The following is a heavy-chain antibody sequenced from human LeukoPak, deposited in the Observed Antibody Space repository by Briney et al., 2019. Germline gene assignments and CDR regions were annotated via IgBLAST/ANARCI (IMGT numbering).Heavy chain of an antibody. CDR1: GFTFSSYS. D-gene: IGHD6-13*01. CDR3: AKGSGELVASYYYYYGMDV. CDR2: ISSSSSYI. V-gene: IGHV3-21*01. J-gene: IGHJ6*02. Sequence: GGSLRLSCAASGFTFSSYSMNWVRQAPGKGLEWVSSISSSSSYIYYADSVKGRFTISRDNSKNTLYLQMNSLRAEDTAVYYCAKGSGELVASYYYYYGMDVWGQGTTVTVSS.